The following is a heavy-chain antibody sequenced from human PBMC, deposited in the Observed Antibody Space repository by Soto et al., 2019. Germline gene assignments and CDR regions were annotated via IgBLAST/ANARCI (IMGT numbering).Heavy chain of an antibody. V-gene: IGHV3-30-3*01. CDR3: ARIRSAMSKGDAYDV. D-gene: IGHD5-18*01. J-gene: IGHJ3*01. CDR1: GFTLSTYS. CDR2: TSYDGINK. Sequence: QVQLVESGGGVVQPGTSLRLACAASGFTLSTYSMYWVRQTPGTGLEWVTVTSYDGINKYYADSVKGRFTVSRDNSXITMYLQMDSLRPEDSAVYYCARIRSAMSKGDAYDVWGQGTMVAVSS.